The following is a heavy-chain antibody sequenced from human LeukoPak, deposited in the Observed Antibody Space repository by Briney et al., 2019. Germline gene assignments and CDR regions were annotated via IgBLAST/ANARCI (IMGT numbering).Heavy chain of an antibody. V-gene: IGHV4-59*08. D-gene: IGHD1-14*01. CDR2: IYYSGST. J-gene: IGHJ4*02. CDR1: GGSISSYY. CDR3: TRSEPPWNYFDY. Sequence: SETLSLTCTVSGGSISSYYWSWIRQPPGKGLEWIGYIYYSGSTNYNPSLKSRVTISVDTSKNQFSLKLSPVTAADTAVYYCTRSEPPWNYFDYWGQGTLVTVSS.